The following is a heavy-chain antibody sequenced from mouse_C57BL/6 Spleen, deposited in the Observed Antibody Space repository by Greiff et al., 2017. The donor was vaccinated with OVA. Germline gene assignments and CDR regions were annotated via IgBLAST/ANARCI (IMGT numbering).Heavy chain of an antibody. Sequence: VKLQESGAELARPGASVKLSCKASGYTFTSYGISWVKQRTGQGLEWIGEIYPRSGNTYYNEKFKGKATLTADKSSSTAYMELRSLTSEDSAVYFCARSDDLRQYYFDYWGQGTTLTVSS. D-gene: IGHD3-2*01. V-gene: IGHV1-81*01. CDR1: GYTFTSYG. CDR3: ARSDDLRQYYFDY. CDR2: IYPRSGNT. J-gene: IGHJ2*01.